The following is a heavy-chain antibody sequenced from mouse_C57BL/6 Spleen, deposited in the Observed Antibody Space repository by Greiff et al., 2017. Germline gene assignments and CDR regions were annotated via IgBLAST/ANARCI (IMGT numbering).Heavy chain of an antibody. CDR1: GFSLTSYG. CDR3: ARQRGTPYGSSSYYAMDY. J-gene: IGHJ4*01. CDR2: IWSDGST. V-gene: IGHV2-6-1*01. D-gene: IGHD1-1*01. Sequence: VKLVESGPGLVAPSQSLSITCTASGFSLTSYGVHWVRQPPGKGLEWLVVIWSDGSTTYNSALKSRLTNSKDNSKTHVFLKMNSLQTDDTAMYYGARQRGTPYGSSSYYAMDYWGQGTSVTVSS.